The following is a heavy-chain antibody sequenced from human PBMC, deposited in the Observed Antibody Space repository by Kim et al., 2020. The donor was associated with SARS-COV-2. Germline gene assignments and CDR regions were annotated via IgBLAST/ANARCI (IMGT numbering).Heavy chain of an antibody. J-gene: IGHJ4*02. V-gene: IGHV1-69*13. CDR3: ARWDYYDSSGQFDY. D-gene: IGHD3-22*01. CDR2: IIPIFGTA. Sequence: SVKVSCKASGGTFSSYAISWVRQAPGQGLEWMGGIIPIFGTANYAQKFQGRVTITADESTSTAYMELSSLRSEDTAVYYCARWDYYDSSGQFDYWGQGTLVTVSS. CDR1: GGTFSSYA.